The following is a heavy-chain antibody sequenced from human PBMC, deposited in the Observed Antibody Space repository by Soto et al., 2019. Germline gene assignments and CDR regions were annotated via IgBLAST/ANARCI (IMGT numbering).Heavy chain of an antibody. D-gene: IGHD2-2*01. Sequence: QVQLVQSGAEVKKPGASVKVSCKASGYTFTSYGISWVRQAPGQGLEWMGWISAYNGNTNYAQKLQGRVTMTTDTSTSTAYMELWSLRSDDTAVYYCARPLYCSSTSCYGAFDYWGQGTLVTVSS. CDR2: ISAYNGNT. CDR1: GYTFTSYG. CDR3: ARPLYCSSTSCYGAFDY. V-gene: IGHV1-18*04. J-gene: IGHJ4*02.